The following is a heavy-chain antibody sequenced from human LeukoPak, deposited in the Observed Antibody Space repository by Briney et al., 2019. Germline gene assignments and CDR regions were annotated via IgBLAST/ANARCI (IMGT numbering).Heavy chain of an antibody. Sequence: GRSLRLSCAASGFSFSSYTMHWVRRAPGKGLEWVAVVSYDGKKEFYPDSVKGRFTISRDNSKNTLFLQMNSLRAEDTAVYYCARDLEPMVITIADYWGQGTLVTASS. D-gene: IGHD3-22*01. CDR3: ARDLEPMVITIADY. CDR2: VSYDGKKE. V-gene: IGHV3-30*04. J-gene: IGHJ4*02. CDR1: GFSFSSYT.